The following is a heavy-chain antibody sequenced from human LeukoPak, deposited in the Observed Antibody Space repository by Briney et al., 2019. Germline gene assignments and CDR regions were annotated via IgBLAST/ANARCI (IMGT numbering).Heavy chain of an antibody. CDR3: ARDSHYCSSTSCYTGLSYYYGMDV. CDR2: ISYDGSNK. Sequence: GGSLRLSCAASGFTFSSYAMHWVRQAPGKGLEWVAVISYDGSNKYYADSVKGRFTISRDNSKNTLYLQMNSLRTEDTAVYYCARDSHYCSSTSCYTGLSYYYGMDVWGQGTTVTVSS. V-gene: IGHV3-30*04. CDR1: GFTFSSYA. D-gene: IGHD2-2*02. J-gene: IGHJ6*02.